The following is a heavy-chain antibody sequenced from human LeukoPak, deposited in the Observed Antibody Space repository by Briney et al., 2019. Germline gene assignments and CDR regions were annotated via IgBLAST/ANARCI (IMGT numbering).Heavy chain of an antibody. Sequence: GGSLRLSRAASGFTFSTYAMTWVRQAPGKGLEWVSAISGSDGSTYYADSVKGRFTISRDNAKNSLYLQMNSLRAEDTAVYYCAELGITMIGGVWGKGTTVTISS. CDR2: ISGSDGST. V-gene: IGHV3-23*01. CDR1: GFTFSTYA. J-gene: IGHJ6*04. D-gene: IGHD3-10*02. CDR3: AELGITMIGGV.